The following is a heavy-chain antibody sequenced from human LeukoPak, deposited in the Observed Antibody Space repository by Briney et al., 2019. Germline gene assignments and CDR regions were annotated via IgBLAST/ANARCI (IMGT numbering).Heavy chain of an antibody. CDR2: VNPNSGAT. D-gene: IGHD4-17*01. J-gene: IGHJ5*02. V-gene: IGHV1-2*02. CDR3: ARDGWGDYDRLGWFDS. CDR1: GYTFTGHY. Sequence: ASVKVSCKASGYTFTGHYVHWVRQAPGQGLEWMGWVNPNSGATRYSQKFQGRVTMTRDTSISIAYMDLTSLRSDDTAVYYRARDGWGDYDRLGWFDSWGQGTLVTVSS.